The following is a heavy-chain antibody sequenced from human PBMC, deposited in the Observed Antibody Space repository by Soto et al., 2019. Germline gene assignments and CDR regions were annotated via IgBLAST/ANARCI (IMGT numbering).Heavy chain of an antibody. J-gene: IGHJ3*01. CDR3: AKRLFAVVVVGAYDL. D-gene: IGHD3-3*01. CDR2: ISGNGGSS. V-gene: IGHV3-23*01. Sequence: PGGSLRLSCVVSGTTSSSYAMGWVRQAPGRGLEWVSGISGNGGSSYYAGAVKGRFTISRDNSKNTLYLQMNSLTVDDTAVYYCAKRLFAVVVVGAYDLWGQGTMVT. CDR1: GTTSSSYA.